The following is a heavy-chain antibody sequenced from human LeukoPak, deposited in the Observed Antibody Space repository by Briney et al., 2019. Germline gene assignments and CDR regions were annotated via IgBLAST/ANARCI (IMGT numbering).Heavy chain of an antibody. Sequence: SETLSLTCTVSGGSISTSNYYWGWIRQPPGKGLEWIGNIFYSGSTYYSPSLRSRVTISVDTSKNQFSLKLSSVTAADTAVYYCARTGGSFYFYYYMDVWGKGTTVTVSS. CDR3: ARTGGSFYFYYYMDV. V-gene: IGHV4-39*07. J-gene: IGHJ6*03. D-gene: IGHD1-26*01. CDR1: GGSISTSNYY. CDR2: IFYSGST.